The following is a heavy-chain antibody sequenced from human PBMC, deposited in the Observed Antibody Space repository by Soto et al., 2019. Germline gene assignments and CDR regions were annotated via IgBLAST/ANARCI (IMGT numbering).Heavy chain of an antibody. CDR2: IYYSGST. V-gene: IGHV4-39*07. D-gene: IGHD3-3*01. CDR3: ARGFYPHYMDV. Sequence: SETLSLTCTVSGGSISSSSYYWGWIRQPPGKGLEWIGSIYYSGSTNYNPSLKSRVTISVDTSKNQFSLKLSSVTAADTAVYYCARGFYPHYMDVWGKGTTVTVSS. J-gene: IGHJ6*03. CDR1: GGSISSSSYY.